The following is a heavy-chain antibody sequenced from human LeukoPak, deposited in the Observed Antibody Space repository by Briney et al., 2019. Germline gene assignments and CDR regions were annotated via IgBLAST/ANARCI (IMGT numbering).Heavy chain of an antibody. CDR1: GGTFSSYA. J-gene: IGHJ4*02. V-gene: IGHV1-69*01. D-gene: IGHD3-16*02. CDR3: ATDSSLGELSSNFDY. Sequence: SSVKVSCKASGGTFSSYAISWVRQAPGQGLEWMGGIIPIFGTANYAQKFQGRVTITADESTSTAYMELSSLRSEDTAVYYCATDSSLGELSSNFDYWGQGTLVTVSS. CDR2: IIPIFGTA.